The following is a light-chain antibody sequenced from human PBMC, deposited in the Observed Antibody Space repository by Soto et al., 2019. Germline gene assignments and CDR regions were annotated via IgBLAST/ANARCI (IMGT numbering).Light chain of an antibody. J-gene: IGKJ2*01. CDR1: QTVYTY. Sequence: EIVLTQAPATLSLSPGERDTLSCRASQTVYTYLAWYQQRPGQPPRLLIYDASNRATGIPARFSGSGSGTDFTLTISSLEPEDFAIYYCQQRSNWPLYTFGQGTNLEIK. CDR2: DAS. CDR3: QQRSNWPLYT. V-gene: IGKV3-11*01.